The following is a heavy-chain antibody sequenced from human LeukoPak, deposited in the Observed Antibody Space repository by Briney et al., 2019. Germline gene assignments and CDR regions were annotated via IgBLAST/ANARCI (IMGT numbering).Heavy chain of an antibody. D-gene: IGHD5-12*01. V-gene: IGHV4-59*01. CDR3: ARGYSGWAYYYYGMDV. CDR1: GGSISSYY. J-gene: IGHJ6*02. CDR2: IYYSGST. Sequence: SETLSLTCTVSGGSISSYYWSWIRQPPGKGLEWIGYIYYSGSTNYNLSLKSRVTISVDTSKNQFSLKLSSVTAADTAVYYCARGYSGWAYYYYGMDVWGQGTTVTVSS.